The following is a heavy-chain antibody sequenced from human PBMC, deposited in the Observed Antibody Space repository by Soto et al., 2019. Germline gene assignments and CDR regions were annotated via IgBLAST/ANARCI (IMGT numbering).Heavy chain of an antibody. V-gene: IGHV3-74*01. CDR2: INSDGSST. J-gene: IGHJ4*02. CDR3: ARSGSWYSFFDY. CDR1: GFTFSSYW. D-gene: IGHD2-15*01. Sequence: PGGSLRLSCAASGFTFSSYWMHWVRQAPGKGLVWVSRINSDGSSTSYADSVKGRFTIPRDNAKNTLYLQMNSLRAEDTAVYYCARSGSWYSFFDYWGQGTLVTVSS.